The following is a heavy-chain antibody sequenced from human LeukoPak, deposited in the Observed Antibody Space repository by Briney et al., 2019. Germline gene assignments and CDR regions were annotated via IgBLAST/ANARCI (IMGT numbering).Heavy chain of an antibody. Sequence: SETLSLTCTVSGGSIRGYYWSWIRQPPGKGLEGIGYIYYSGSTNYNPSLKSRVTISVDTSKNQFSLKLNSVTAADTAVYYCARHYDSSGYWYYFDYWGQGTLVTVSS. CDR1: GGSIRGYY. V-gene: IGHV4-59*08. J-gene: IGHJ4*02. CDR3: ARHYDSSGYWYYFDY. CDR2: IYYSGST. D-gene: IGHD3-22*01.